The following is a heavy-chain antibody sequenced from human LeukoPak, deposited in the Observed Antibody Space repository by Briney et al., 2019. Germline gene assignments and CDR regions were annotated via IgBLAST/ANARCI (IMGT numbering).Heavy chain of an antibody. D-gene: IGHD1-26*01. CDR2: FDPEDGET. Sequence: ASVKVSCKVSGYTLTELSMHWVRQAPGKGLEWMGGFDPEDGETIYAQKFQGRVTMTEDTSTDTAYMELSSLRSEDTAVYYCATDSPRRKIVGATIFDYWCQGTLVTVSS. CDR3: ATDSPRRKIVGATIFDY. V-gene: IGHV1-24*01. J-gene: IGHJ4*02. CDR1: GYTLTELS.